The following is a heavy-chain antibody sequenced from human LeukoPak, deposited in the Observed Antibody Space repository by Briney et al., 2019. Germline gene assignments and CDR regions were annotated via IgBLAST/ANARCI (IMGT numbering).Heavy chain of an antibody. CDR1: GYTFTGYY. CDR2: INPNSGGT. V-gene: IGHV1-2*02. D-gene: IGHD3-3*01. J-gene: IGHJ4*02. CDR3: ATLRYYDFWSGYYTPYYFDY. Sequence: ASVKVSCKASGYTFTGYYMHWVRQAPGQGLEWMGWINPNSGGTNYAQKFQGSVTMTRDTYISTAYMELSRLRSEDTAVYYCATLRYYDFWSGYYTPYYFDYWGQGTLVTVSS.